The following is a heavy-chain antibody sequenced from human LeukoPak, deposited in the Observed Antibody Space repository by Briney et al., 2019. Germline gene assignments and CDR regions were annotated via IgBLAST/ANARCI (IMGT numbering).Heavy chain of an antibody. CDR2: ISSGSTYR. J-gene: IGHJ4*02. Sequence: GGSLRLSCAAAGFTFSSYSMSWVRQAPGKGLEWVSSISSGSTYRYYADSVRGQFTIPKDNAENSLYLQMNSLRAEDTAVYYCARENTYYSDVSGYHDGPIDYWGQGTLVTVA. D-gene: IGHD3-22*01. CDR1: GFTFSSYS. V-gene: IGHV3-21*01. CDR3: ARENTYYSDVSGYHDGPIDY.